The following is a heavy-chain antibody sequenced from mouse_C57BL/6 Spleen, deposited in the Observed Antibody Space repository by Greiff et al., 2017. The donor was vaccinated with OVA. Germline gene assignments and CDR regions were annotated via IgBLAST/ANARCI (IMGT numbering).Heavy chain of an antibody. CDR1: GYSFTGYY. V-gene: IGHV1-42*01. J-gene: IGHJ4*01. CDR2: INPSTGGT. CDR3: ARHYYYAMDY. Sequence: VQLQQSGPELVKPGASVKISCKASGYSFTGYYMNWVKQSPEKSLEWIGEINPSTGGTTYNQKFKAKATLTVDKSSSTAYMQLKSLTSEDSAVYYCARHYYYAMDYWGQGTSVTVSS.